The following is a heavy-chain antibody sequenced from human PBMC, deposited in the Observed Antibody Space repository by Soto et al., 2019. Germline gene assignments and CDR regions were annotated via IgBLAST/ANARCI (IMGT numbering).Heavy chain of an antibody. D-gene: IGHD6-19*01. V-gene: IGHV3-74*01. J-gene: IGHJ4*02. CDR1: GFTFSSYW. CDR2: INSDGSST. CDR3: AREYSSGWYHFDY. Sequence: GVSLRLSCAASGFTFSSYWMHWVRQAPGKGLVWVSRINSDGSSTSYADSVKGRFTISRDNAKNTLYLQMNSLRAEDTAVYYCAREYSSGWYHFDYWGQGTLVTVSS.